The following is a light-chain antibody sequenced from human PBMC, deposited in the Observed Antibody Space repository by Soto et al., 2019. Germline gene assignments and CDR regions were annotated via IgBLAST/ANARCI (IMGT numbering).Light chain of an antibody. Sequence: DIQMTQSPSTLSASGGDIVTISCRASQSVISWLAWYQQKPGKAPKLLIHDASTVESGVPSMLTGSGSWTELTLTISSLQSYDFATYYCQQYNSYYTFGQGTKADIK. J-gene: IGKJ2*01. CDR3: QQYNSYYT. CDR2: DAS. V-gene: IGKV1-5*01. CDR1: QSVISW.